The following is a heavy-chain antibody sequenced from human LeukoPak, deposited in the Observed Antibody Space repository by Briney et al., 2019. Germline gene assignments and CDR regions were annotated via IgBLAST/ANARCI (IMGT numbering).Heavy chain of an antibody. CDR3: VRGPRNYDDSGFHYGVFDI. Sequence: GGSLRLSCAASGFTFSSYAMHWVRQAPGKGLEWVAVISYDGSNKYYADSVKGRFTISRDNSKNTVFLQMNSLRADDTAVYYCVRGPRNYDDSGFHYGVFDIWGQGTVVTVSS. J-gene: IGHJ3*02. CDR1: GFTFSSYA. V-gene: IGHV3-30*04. D-gene: IGHD4/OR15-4a*01. CDR2: ISYDGSNK.